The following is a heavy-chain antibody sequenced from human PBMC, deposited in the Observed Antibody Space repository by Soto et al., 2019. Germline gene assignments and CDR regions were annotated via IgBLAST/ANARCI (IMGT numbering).Heavy chain of an antibody. J-gene: IGHJ6*02. D-gene: IGHD6-19*01. CDR2: ISGSGGST. Sequence: GGSLRLSCAASGFTFSSYAISWVRQAPGKGLEWVSAISGSGGSTYYADSVKGRFTISRDNSKNTLYLQMNSLRAEDTAVYYCAKVGSGYGSGWYYNYYYYGMDVWGQGTTVTVSS. CDR3: AKVGSGYGSGWYYNYYYYGMDV. V-gene: IGHV3-23*01. CDR1: GFTFSSYA.